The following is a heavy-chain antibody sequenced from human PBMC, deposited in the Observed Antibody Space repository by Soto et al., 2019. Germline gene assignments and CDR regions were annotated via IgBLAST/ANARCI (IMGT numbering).Heavy chain of an antibody. J-gene: IGHJ5*02. CDR3: AREGPSFIAVAGTGWFDP. CDR1: GGTFSSYV. V-gene: IGHV1-69*13. Sequence: SVKVSCKASGGTFSSYVISWVRRAPGQGLEWMGGIIPIFGSANYAQKFQGRVTITADESTSTAYMELSSLRSEDTAVYYCAREGPSFIAVAGTGWFDPWGQGALVTVSS. CDR2: IIPIFGSA. D-gene: IGHD6-19*01.